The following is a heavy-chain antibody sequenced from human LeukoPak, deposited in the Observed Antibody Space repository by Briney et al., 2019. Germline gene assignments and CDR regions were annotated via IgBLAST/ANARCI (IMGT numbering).Heavy chain of an antibody. V-gene: IGHV3-33*06. CDR1: GFTFSNHG. CDR2: IWYDGSNK. D-gene: IGHD3-10*01. CDR3: AKDPYQTYREYGSARPDY. Sequence: PGGSQRLSCAASGFTFSNHGMHWVRQAPGKGPEWVALIWYDGSNKYYGDSVKGRFTVSRDNSKNTVYLQMNSLRAEDTAVYYCAKDPYQTYREYGSARPDYWGQGTLVTVSS. J-gene: IGHJ4*02.